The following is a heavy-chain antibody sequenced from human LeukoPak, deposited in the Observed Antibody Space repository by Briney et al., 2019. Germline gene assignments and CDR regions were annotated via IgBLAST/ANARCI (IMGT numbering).Heavy chain of an antibody. Sequence: ASVKVSCKASGYTFTSYGISWVRQAPGQGLEWMGWISAYNGNTNYAQKLQGRVTMTTDTSTSTAYMELRSLRSDDTAVYYCARDPTPTYYDILPGYVFWGQGTLVTVSS. CDR3: ARDPTPTYYDILPGYVF. CDR2: ISAYNGNT. J-gene: IGHJ4*02. V-gene: IGHV1-18*01. CDR1: GYTFTSYG. D-gene: IGHD3-9*01.